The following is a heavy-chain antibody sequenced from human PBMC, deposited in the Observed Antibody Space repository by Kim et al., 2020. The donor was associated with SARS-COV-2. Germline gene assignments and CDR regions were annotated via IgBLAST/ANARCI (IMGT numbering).Heavy chain of an antibody. CDR2: INHSGST. V-gene: IGHV4-34*01. CDR3: ARGLRIKDMVVVPAAIGGDKFDT. CDR1: GGSFSGYY. J-gene: IGHJ5*02. Sequence: SETLSLTCAVYGGSFSGYYWSWIRQPPGKGLEWIGEINHSGSTNFNPSLKSRVTISVDTSKNQFSLKLSSVTAADTAVYYCARGLRIKDMVVVPAAIGGDKFDTWGQGTLVTVSS. D-gene: IGHD2-2*01.